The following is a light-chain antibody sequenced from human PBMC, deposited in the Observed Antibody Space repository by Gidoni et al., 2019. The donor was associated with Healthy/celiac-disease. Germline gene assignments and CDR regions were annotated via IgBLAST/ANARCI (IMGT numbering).Light chain of an antibody. V-gene: IGKV3-20*01. CDR1: QSVSSSY. CDR3: QQYGSSPVT. J-gene: IGKJ1*01. Sequence: EIVLTQSPGTLSLSPGERATLSCRASQSVSSSYLAWYQQKPGQAPRLLSYGASSRATGIPGRFSVSGSGTDFTLTISRLEPEDFAVYYCQQYGSSPVTFGQGTKVEIK. CDR2: GAS.